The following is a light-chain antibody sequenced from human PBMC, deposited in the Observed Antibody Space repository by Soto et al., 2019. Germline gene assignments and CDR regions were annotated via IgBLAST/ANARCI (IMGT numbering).Light chain of an antibody. J-gene: IGLJ1*01. V-gene: IGLV2-14*01. CDR2: EVS. CDR3: SSYTISSTPYV. Sequence: QSALTQPASVSGSPGQSITISCTGTSSDVGGYNYVSWYQQHPGKAPKLMIYEVSNRPSGVSNRFSGSKSGNTASLTISGLQAEDEADYYCSSYTISSTPYVVGTGTKV. CDR1: SSDVGGYNY.